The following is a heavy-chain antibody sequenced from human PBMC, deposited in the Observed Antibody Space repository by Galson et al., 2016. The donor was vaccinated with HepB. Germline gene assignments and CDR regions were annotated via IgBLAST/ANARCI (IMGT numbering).Heavy chain of an antibody. V-gene: IGHV4-31*03. Sequence: TLSLTCTVSVGSISSGGYYWSWIRQHPGKGLEWIGYAYYSGITYYNLSLKSRVTISEDTSKNHFSLKLSSVTAADTAVYYCARGFGGVGWFDPWGREPWSPSPQ. D-gene: IGHD3-10*01. CDR2: AYYSGIT. CDR3: ARGFGGVGWFDP. CDR1: VGSISSGGYY. J-gene: IGHJ5*02.